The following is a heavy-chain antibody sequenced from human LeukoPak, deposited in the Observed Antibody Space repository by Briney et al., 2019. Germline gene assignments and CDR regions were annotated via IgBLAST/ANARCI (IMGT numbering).Heavy chain of an antibody. CDR1: GYTFTGYY. CDR2: VNPNSGNT. J-gene: IGHJ4*02. Sequence: ASVKVSCKASGYTFTGYYMHWVRQAPGQGLEWMGWVNPNSGNTGYAQKFQGRVSMTRDTSISTAYMELSNLRSEDTAVYFCAFDLVNGYYPFDYWGQGTPVIVSS. V-gene: IGHV1-8*02. CDR3: AFDLVNGYYPFDY. D-gene: IGHD3-22*01.